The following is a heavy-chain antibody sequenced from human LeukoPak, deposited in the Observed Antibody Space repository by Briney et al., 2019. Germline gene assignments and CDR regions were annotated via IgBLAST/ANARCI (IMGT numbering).Heavy chain of an antibody. D-gene: IGHD5-12*01. V-gene: IGHV1-2*02. CDR1: GYTFTGYY. CDR3: ARDLAWGSGYDLDY. J-gene: IGHJ4*01. CDR2: INPDSGVT. Sequence: GASVKVSCKASGYTFTGYYIHWVRQAPGQGLEWMGWINPDSGVTNYAQKFQGRLTLTRDTSISTAYMELTRLRFDDTAMYYCARDLAWGSGYDLDYWGLGTLVIVSS.